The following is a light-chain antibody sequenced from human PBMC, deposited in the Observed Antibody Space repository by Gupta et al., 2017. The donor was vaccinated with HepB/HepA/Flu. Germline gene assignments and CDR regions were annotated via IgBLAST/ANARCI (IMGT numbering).Light chain of an antibody. V-gene: IGKV1-39*01. Sequence: DIQMTQSPSSLSASVGDRVTITCRASQSIANYSNWYQQKSGKAPKLLIYAASSLQSGVPSKFSGSGSGTDFTLTISSRQPEDFATYYCQQSDTTPKWTFGQGTKVEIK. CDR3: QQSDTTPKWT. CDR2: AAS. CDR1: QSIANY. J-gene: IGKJ1*01.